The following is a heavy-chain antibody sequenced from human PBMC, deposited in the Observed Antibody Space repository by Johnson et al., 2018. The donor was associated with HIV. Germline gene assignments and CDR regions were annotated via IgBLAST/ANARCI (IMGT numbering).Heavy chain of an antibody. CDR1: GFNFNIYG. J-gene: IGHJ3*01. Sequence: QVQLVESGGDMVQPGRSLRLSCAASGFNFNIYGMHWVRQAPGKGLEWVAILWYDGTTAFYADSVKGRFTISRDNAKNSLYLQMNSLRPEDTALYYCARGGLGYQNFHDPCDVWCQGTMVTVSS. CDR2: LWYDGTTA. V-gene: IGHV3-33*01. CDR3: ARGGLGYQNFHDPCDV. D-gene: IGHD3-16*02.